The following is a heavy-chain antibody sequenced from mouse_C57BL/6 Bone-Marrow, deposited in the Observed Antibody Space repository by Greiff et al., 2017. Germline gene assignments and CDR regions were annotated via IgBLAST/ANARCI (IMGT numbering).Heavy chain of an antibody. V-gene: IGHV14-4*01. CDR3: TTVGPRDY. J-gene: IGHJ2*01. Sequence: VQLQQSGAELVRPGASVKLSCTASGFNIKDDYMHWVKQRPEQGLEWIGWIDPENGDTEYASKFQGKATITADTSSNTAYLQLSSLTSEDTAVYYCTTVGPRDYWGQGTTLTVSS. CDR2: IDPENGDT. D-gene: IGHD4-1*01. CDR1: GFNIKDDY.